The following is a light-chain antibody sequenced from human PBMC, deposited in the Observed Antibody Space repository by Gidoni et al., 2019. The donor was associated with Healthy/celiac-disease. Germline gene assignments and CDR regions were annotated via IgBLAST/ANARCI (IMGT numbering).Light chain of an antibody. Sequence: DIVMTQSPDSLAVSLGERATINCKSSQSGLYSSNNMNYLAWYQQKPGHPPKLLIYWASTRESGVPDRFSGSGSGTDFTLTISSLQAEDVAVYYCQQYYSTPWTFGQGTKVEIK. CDR2: WAS. CDR3: QQYYSTPWT. CDR1: QSGLYSSNNMNY. J-gene: IGKJ1*01. V-gene: IGKV4-1*01.